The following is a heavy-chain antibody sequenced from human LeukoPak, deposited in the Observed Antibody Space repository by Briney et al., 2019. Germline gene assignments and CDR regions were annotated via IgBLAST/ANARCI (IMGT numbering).Heavy chain of an antibody. V-gene: IGHV3-7*01. D-gene: IGHD1-26*01. Sequence: GGSLRLSCAASGFTFSSYWMSWVRQAPGKGLEWVANIKQDGSEKYYVDSVKGRFTISRDNAKNSPYLQMNSLRAEDTAVYYCARDKIVGATHFDYWGQGTLVTVSS. J-gene: IGHJ4*02. CDR2: IKQDGSEK. CDR1: GFTFSSYW. CDR3: ARDKIVGATHFDY.